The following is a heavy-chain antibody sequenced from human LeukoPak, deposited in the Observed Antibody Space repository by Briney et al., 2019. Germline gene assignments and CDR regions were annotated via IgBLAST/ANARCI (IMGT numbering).Heavy chain of an antibody. D-gene: IGHD3-9*01. CDR3: ATSDWATAFDI. Sequence: TGGSLRLSCAASGFTFSSYVMSWVRQAPGKGLEWVSAISGSGDSTYYADSVKGRSTISRDNSKNTLYLQMNTLRAEDTAVYYCATSDWATAFDIWGQGTMVTVSS. J-gene: IGHJ3*02. CDR2: ISGSGDST. CDR1: GFTFSSYV. V-gene: IGHV3-23*01.